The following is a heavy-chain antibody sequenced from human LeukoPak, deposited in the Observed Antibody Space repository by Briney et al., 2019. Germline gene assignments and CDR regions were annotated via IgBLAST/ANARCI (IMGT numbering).Heavy chain of an antibody. Sequence: GGSLRLSCAASGFTVNNNYMSWVRQAPGKGLEWVSIIYSGDITYYADSVKGRFTISRDNSKNTLYLQMNSLRAEDTAVYYCVRGSGYNYGFPDYWGQGTLVTVSS. D-gene: IGHD5-18*01. V-gene: IGHV3-53*01. CDR1: GFTVNNNY. CDR3: VRGSGYNYGFPDY. J-gene: IGHJ4*02. CDR2: IYSGDIT.